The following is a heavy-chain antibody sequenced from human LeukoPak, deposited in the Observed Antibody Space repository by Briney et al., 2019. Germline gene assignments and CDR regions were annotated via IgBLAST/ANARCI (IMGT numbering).Heavy chain of an antibody. CDR3: ARRSPSAQFFHH. CDR2: IYPGDSDT. CDR1: GYSFTTYW. Sequence: GESLKISCKGSGYSFTTYWIAWVRQMPGKGLEWMGIIYPGDSDTRYSPSFQGQVTISADKSISTAYLQWSSLKASDTAVYYCARRSPSAQFFHHWGQGTLVTVSS. J-gene: IGHJ1*01. V-gene: IGHV5-51*01.